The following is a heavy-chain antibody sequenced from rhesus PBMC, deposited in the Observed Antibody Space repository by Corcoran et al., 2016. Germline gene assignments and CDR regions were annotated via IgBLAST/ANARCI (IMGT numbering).Heavy chain of an antibody. D-gene: IGHD4-23*01. CDR2: IYGSSGGT. CDR3: ARVGEYSNYFDY. V-gene: IGHV4-106*01. Sequence: QVQLQESGPGLVKPSETLSLTCAVSGGSISDDYYWSWIRQPPGKGLEWIGYIYGSSGGTNYNPSLKNRVTISIDTSKNQFSLKLSSVTAADTAVYYCARVGEYSNYFDYWGQGVLVTVSS. CDR1: GGSISDDYY. J-gene: IGHJ4*01.